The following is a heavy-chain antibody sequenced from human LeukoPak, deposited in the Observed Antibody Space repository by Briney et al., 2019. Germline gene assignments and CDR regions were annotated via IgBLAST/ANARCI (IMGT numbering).Heavy chain of an antibody. CDR2: ILHDGSKE. CDR1: GFTFSSYD. Sequence: PGGSLRLSCAASGFTFSSYDMHWVRQAPGKGLEWVAVILHDGSKEYYVDSVKGRFTISRDNSKNTLYLQMNSLRAEDTAVYYCARVPGIAAAGTYYYYGMDVWGQGTTVTVSS. J-gene: IGHJ6*02. D-gene: IGHD6-13*01. V-gene: IGHV3-30*03. CDR3: ARVPGIAAAGTYYYYGMDV.